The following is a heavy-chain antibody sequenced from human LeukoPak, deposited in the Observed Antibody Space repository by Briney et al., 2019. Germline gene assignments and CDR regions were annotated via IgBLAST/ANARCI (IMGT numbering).Heavy chain of an antibody. CDR3: ARELTVAGTLIDY. CDR2: ISSSGSTI. J-gene: IGHJ4*02. CDR1: GFTFSSYE. Sequence: GGPLRLSCAASGFTFSSYEMNWVRQAPGKGLEWVSYISSSGSTIYYADSVKGRFTISRDNAKNSLYLQMNSLRAEDTAVYYCARELTVAGTLIDYWGQGTLVTVSS. D-gene: IGHD6-19*01. V-gene: IGHV3-48*03.